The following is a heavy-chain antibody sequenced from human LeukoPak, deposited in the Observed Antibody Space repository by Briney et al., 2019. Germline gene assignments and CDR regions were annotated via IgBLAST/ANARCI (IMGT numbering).Heavy chain of an antibody. Sequence: GGSLRPSCVASGFTFSGYWMHWVRQAPGKGLVWVSHINSDGSSATYADSVKGRFTISRDNAKNTLYLQMNSLRAEDTAVYYCTRGRGTIYIFDYWGQGTLVTVSS. CDR2: INSDGSSA. D-gene: IGHD3-16*01. V-gene: IGHV3-74*01. CDR3: TRGRGTIYIFDY. J-gene: IGHJ4*02. CDR1: GFTFSGYW.